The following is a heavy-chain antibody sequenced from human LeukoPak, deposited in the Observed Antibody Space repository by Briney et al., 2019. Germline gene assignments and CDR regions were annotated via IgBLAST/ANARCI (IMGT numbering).Heavy chain of an antibody. D-gene: IGHD3-22*01. Sequence: GESLQISCKGSGYSFTSYWIGWVRQMSGKGLEWMGIIYPGDSDTRYSPSFQGQVTISADKSISTAYLQWSSLKASDTAMYYCARQKMGGYAYYYYGMDVWGQGTTVTVSS. J-gene: IGHJ6*02. CDR2: IYPGDSDT. CDR3: ARQKMGGYAYYYYGMDV. V-gene: IGHV5-51*01. CDR1: GYSFTSYW.